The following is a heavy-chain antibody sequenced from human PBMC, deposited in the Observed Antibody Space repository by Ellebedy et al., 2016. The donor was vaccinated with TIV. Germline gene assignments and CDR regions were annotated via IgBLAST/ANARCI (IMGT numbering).Heavy chain of an antibody. CDR1: GDSISSSVYY. CDR3: ATHSTVTTIGT. J-gene: IGHJ5*02. CDR2: VSQSGST. D-gene: IGHD4-17*01. Sequence: MPSETLSLTCTVSGDSISSSVYYWGWIRQPPGKGLEWLGSVSQSGSTYYNPSLTSRVTISGDTSKNQFSLKLSSVTAADTAIFYCATHSTVTTIGTWGPGALVTVSS. V-gene: IGHV4-39*01.